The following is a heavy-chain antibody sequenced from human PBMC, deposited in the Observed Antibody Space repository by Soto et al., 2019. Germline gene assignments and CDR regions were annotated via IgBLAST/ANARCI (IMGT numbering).Heavy chain of an antibody. Sequence: EASVKVSCKASGYTFTSYYMHWVRQAPGQGLEWMGIINPSGGSTSYAQKFQGRVTMTRDTSTSTVYMELSSLRSEDTAVYYCARDSGSYPIYYYYGMDVWGQGTTVTVSS. CDR1: GYTFTSYY. CDR3: ARDSGSYPIYYYYGMDV. CDR2: INPSGGST. V-gene: IGHV1-46*01. J-gene: IGHJ6*02. D-gene: IGHD1-26*01.